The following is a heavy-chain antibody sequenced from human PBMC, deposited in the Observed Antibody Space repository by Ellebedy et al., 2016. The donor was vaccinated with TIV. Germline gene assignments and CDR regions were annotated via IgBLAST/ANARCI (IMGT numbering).Heavy chain of an antibody. V-gene: IGHV3-74*01. CDR2: INSDGSST. Sequence: GESLKISCAASGFTFSSYWMHWVRQAPGKGLVWVSRINSDGSSTSYADSVKGRFTISRDNAKNSLYLQMNSLRAEDTAAYYCARGWRTFDYWGQGTLVTVSS. CDR3: ARGWRTFDY. D-gene: IGHD2-15*01. J-gene: IGHJ4*02. CDR1: GFTFSSYW.